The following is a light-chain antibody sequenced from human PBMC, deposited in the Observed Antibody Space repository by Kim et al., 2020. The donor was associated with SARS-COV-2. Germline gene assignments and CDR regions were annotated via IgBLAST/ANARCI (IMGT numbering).Light chain of an antibody. CDR2: RDS. CDR3: QVWDSTVV. J-gene: IGLJ3*02. V-gene: IGLV3-9*01. Sequence: SYELTQPLSVSVALGQTARITCGGNNIGSKNVHWYQQKPGQAPVLVIYRDSNRPSGIPERFSGSNSGSTATLTISRAQAGDEGDYYCQVWDSTVVFGGGTQLTVL. CDR1: NIGSKN.